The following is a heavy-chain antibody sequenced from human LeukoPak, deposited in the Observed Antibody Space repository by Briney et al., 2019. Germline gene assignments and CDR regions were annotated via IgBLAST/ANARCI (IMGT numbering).Heavy chain of an antibody. Sequence: GGSLRLSCAASGFTFSSYSMNWVRQAPGKGLEWVSSISSSSSYIYYADSVKGRFTISRDNAKDSLYLQMNSLRAEDTAVYYCARGGLGGYYFFDYWGQGTLVTVSS. J-gene: IGHJ4*02. CDR3: ARGGLGGYYFFDY. D-gene: IGHD3-22*01. CDR1: GFTFSSYS. V-gene: IGHV3-21*01. CDR2: ISSSSSYI.